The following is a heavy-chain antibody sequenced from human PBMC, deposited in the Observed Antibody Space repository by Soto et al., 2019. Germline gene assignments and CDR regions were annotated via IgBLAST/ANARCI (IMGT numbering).Heavy chain of an antibody. V-gene: IGHV1-46*01. D-gene: IGHD4-17*01. Sequence: AEVMVSCKAAGYTFTTYYMHWGRQTPEQGLEWMGIINPSGGSTSYAQKFQGRVTMTRDTSTSTVYMELSSLRSEDTAMYYCARVTGDYGGDYWGQGTLVTVAS. CDR2: INPSGGST. CDR1: GYTFTTYY. J-gene: IGHJ4*02. CDR3: ARVTGDYGGDY.